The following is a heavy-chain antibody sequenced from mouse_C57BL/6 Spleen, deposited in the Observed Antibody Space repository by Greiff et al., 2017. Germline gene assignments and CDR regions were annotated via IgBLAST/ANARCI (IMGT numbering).Heavy chain of an antibody. CDR3: ARHGDYYGRVYYFDY. CDR1: GFTFSSYG. CDR2: ISSGGSYT. Sequence: EVQVVESGGDLVKPGGSLKLSCAASGFTFSSYGMSWVRQTPDKRLEWVATISSGGSYTYYPDSVKGRFTISRDKATNTLYLQMSSLKSEDTAMYYCARHGDYYGRVYYFDYWGQGTTLTVSS. D-gene: IGHD1-1*01. V-gene: IGHV5-6*01. J-gene: IGHJ2*01.